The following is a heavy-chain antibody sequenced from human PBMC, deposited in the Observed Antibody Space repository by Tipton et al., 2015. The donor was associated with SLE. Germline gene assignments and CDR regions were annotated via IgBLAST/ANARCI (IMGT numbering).Heavy chain of an antibody. J-gene: IGHJ3*02. CDR2: IYYSGST. V-gene: IGHV4-31*02. D-gene: IGHD4-17*01. Sequence: LRLSCTVSGGSISSGYYYWSWIRQPPGKGLEWIGYIYYSGSTYYNPSLKSRVTISVDTSKNQFSLKLSSVTAADTAVYYCARDRPRLRFKSGAFDIWGQGTMVTVSS. CDR3: ARDRPRLRFKSGAFDI. CDR1: GGSISSGYYY.